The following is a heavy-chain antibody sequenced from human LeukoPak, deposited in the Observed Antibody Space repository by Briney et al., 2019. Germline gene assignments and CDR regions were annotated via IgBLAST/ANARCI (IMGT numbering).Heavy chain of an antibody. CDR3: ARLSIVGAALNFFDY. V-gene: IGHV5-51*01. CDR2: IYPGDSDT. Sequence: GESLKISCKGSGYSFTTYWIVWVRQMPGKGLEWMGIIYPGDSDTRYSPSFQGQVTISADKSINTAYLQWSSLKASDSAIYYCARLSIVGAALNFFDYWGQGTLVTVSS. J-gene: IGHJ4*02. CDR1: GYSFTTYW. D-gene: IGHD1-26*01.